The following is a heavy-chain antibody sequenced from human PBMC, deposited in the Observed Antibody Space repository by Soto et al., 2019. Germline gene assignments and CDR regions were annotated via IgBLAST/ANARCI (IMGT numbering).Heavy chain of an antibody. CDR3: ARLGFPGAIYFDS. J-gene: IGHJ4*02. CDR2: IYPGDSET. Sequence: GESLKISCKGSGYNFTTFWIGWVRQMPGKGLEWMGIIYPGDSETKYSPDFEGQVTISADRATNTAYLQWRSLRASDTAMYYCARLGFPGAIYFDSWGRGPLGTASS. CDR1: GYNFTTFW. V-gene: IGHV5-51*01.